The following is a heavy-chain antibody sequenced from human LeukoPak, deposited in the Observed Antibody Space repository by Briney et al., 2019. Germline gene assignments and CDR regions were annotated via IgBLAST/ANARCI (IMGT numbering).Heavy chain of an antibody. CDR2: IRYDGSSK. Sequence: GGSLRLSCAAPGFTLTSYGMHWVRQAPGKGLGWGAFIRYDGSSKHYADSVKGRFTISRDNSKNTLYLQMNSRRAEDTAVYYCAKDSVAYCGDDFYSLFNYWGQGTLVTVSS. D-gene: IGHD2-21*01. CDR1: GFTLTSYG. J-gene: IGHJ4*02. V-gene: IGHV3-30*02. CDR3: AKDSVAYCGDDFYSLFNY.